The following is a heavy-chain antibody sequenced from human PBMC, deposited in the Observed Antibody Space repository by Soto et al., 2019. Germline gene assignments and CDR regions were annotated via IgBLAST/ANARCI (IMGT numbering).Heavy chain of an antibody. V-gene: IGHV1-18*01. D-gene: IGHD3-10*01. Sequence: QVPLVQSGAEVKKPGASVKVSCKASGYTFTSYGISWVRQAPGQGLEWMGWISAYNGNTNYAQKLQGRITMTTDTSTSTAYMELRSLRSDDTAVYYCARDKVLWFGESTGNFDYWGQGTLVTVSS. J-gene: IGHJ4*02. CDR3: ARDKVLWFGESTGNFDY. CDR2: ISAYNGNT. CDR1: GYTFTSYG.